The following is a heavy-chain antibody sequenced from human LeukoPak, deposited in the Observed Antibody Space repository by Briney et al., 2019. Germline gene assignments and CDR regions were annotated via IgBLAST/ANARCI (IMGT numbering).Heavy chain of an antibody. CDR2: IYYSGST. CDR1: GGSISSSSYY. Sequence: PSETLSLTCTVSGGSISSSSYYWGWIRQPPGKGLEWIGSIYYSGSTYYNPSLKSRVTISVDTSKNQFSLKLSSVTAADTAVYYCARQSTMIVVVTQLLHFDYWGQGTLVTVSS. D-gene: IGHD3-22*01. V-gene: IGHV4-39*01. J-gene: IGHJ4*02. CDR3: ARQSTMIVVVTQLLHFDY.